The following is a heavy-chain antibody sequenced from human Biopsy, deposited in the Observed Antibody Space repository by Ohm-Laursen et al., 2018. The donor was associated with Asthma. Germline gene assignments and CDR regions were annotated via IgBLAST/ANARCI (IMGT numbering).Heavy chain of an antibody. J-gene: IGHJ3*02. V-gene: IGHV3-30*01. Sequence: SSLRLSCAAFGFSFSNFAIHWVRQAPGKGLEWVGVISKDASTQDYADSVKGRFTMARDNSKNTLDLQMNSLREEDTAVYYCVRDGTDDAFDIWGQGTVVGVSS. CDR3: VRDGTDDAFDI. CDR2: ISKDASTQ. CDR1: GFSFSNFA. D-gene: IGHD1-1*01.